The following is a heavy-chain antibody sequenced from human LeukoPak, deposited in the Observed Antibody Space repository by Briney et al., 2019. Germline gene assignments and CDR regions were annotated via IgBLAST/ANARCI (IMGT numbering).Heavy chain of an antibody. Sequence: SETLSLTCTVSGYSISSGYYWGWIRQPPGKGLEWIGSIYHSGSTYYNPSLKSRVTISVDTSKNQFSLKLSSVTAADTAVYYCARVVTGSERNYYYYYMDVWGKGTTVTVSS. J-gene: IGHJ6*03. V-gene: IGHV4-38-2*02. CDR2: IYHSGST. D-gene: IGHD3-10*01. CDR1: GYSISSGYY. CDR3: ARVVTGSERNYYYYYMDV.